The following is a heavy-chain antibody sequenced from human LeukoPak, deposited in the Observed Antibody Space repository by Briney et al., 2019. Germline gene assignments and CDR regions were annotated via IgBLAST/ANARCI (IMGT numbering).Heavy chain of an antibody. Sequence: GASVKVSCKASGYTFTGYYTHWVRQAPGQGPEWMGWINPDSGGTKYVQKFQGRVTMTRDTSITTAYMELSGLRSDDTAVYYCARDFTPELNWSYLRGNWFDPWGQGTLVTVSS. CDR3: ARDFTPELNWSYLRGNWFDP. CDR1: GYTFTGYY. V-gene: IGHV1-2*02. CDR2: INPDSGGT. D-gene: IGHD1-7*01. J-gene: IGHJ5*02.